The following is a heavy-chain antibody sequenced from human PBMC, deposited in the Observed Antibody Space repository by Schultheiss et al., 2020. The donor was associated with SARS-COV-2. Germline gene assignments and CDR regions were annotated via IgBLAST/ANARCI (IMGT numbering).Heavy chain of an antibody. V-gene: IGHV3-23*01. CDR1: GFTFSRYW. D-gene: IGHD2-21*02. Sequence: GGSLRLSCAASGFTFSRYWMSWVRQAPGKGLEWVSVISGSAGSTYYADSVKGRFTISRDNAKNSLYLQMNSLRAEDTAVYYCARAYCGGDCYFDYWGQGTLVTVSS. CDR3: ARAYCGGDCYFDY. J-gene: IGHJ4*02. CDR2: ISGSAGST.